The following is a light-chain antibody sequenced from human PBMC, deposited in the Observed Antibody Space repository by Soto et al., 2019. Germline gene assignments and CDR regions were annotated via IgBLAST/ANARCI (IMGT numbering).Light chain of an antibody. Sequence: QSVLTQPASVSGSPGQSITISCTGTSSDVGGLNYVSWYQHHPGNAPKLIIYEVSNRPSGVSDRFSASKSDNTASLTISGLQTEYEAHHYCSSFTISSTWVFGGGTKVTVL. CDR1: SSDVGGLNY. V-gene: IGLV2-14*01. CDR2: EVS. J-gene: IGLJ3*02. CDR3: SSFTISSTWV.